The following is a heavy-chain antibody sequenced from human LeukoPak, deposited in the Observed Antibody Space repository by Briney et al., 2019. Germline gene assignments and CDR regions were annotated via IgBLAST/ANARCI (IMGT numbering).Heavy chain of an antibody. J-gene: IGHJ3*02. V-gene: IGHV3-7*01. CDR1: GLTFSSYL. Sequence: GGSLRLSCVASGLTFSSYLMSWFRQAPGKGLEWVANIKQDGSVKQYVDSAKGRFSISRDNARNSLYLQMNSLRAEDTAVYYCAGGDASDMWGEGTMVTVSS. CDR3: AGGDASDM. CDR2: IKQDGSVK.